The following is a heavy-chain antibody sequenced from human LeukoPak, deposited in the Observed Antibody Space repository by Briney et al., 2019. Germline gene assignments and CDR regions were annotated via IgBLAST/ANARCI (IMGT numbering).Heavy chain of an antibody. Sequence: ASVKVSCKVSGYTLTELSMHWVRQAPGKGLEWMGGFDPEDGETIYAQKFQGRVTMTEDTSTDTACMELSSLRSEDTAVYYCATRLYYYDNSGYAFDIWGQGTMDTVSS. J-gene: IGHJ3*02. D-gene: IGHD3-22*01. CDR1: GYTLTELS. V-gene: IGHV1-24*01. CDR2: FDPEDGET. CDR3: ATRLYYYDNSGYAFDI.